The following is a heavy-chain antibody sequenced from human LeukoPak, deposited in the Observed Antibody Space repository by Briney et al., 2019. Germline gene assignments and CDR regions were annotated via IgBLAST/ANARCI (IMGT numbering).Heavy chain of an antibody. CDR3: AKGSSLRLGPTVEFYFDS. CDR1: GFTFSSYA. Sequence: GGSLRLSCEASGFTFSSYAMNWVRQAPGKGLEWDSAIIGSGGSTYYADSVKGRFTISRDNSKNTLYVQMNSLRAEDTAVYYCAKGSSLRLGPTVEFYFDSWGQGTLVTVSS. V-gene: IGHV3-23*01. CDR2: IIGSGGST. D-gene: IGHD1-26*01. J-gene: IGHJ4*02.